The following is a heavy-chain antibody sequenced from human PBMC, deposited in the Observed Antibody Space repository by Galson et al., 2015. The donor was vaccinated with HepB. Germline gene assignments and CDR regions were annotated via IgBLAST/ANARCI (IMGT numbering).Heavy chain of an antibody. D-gene: IGHD2-2*01. CDR2: ISAYNGNT. CDR3: ARGGGYCSSTSCPTLDY. V-gene: IGHV1-18*04. J-gene: IGHJ4*02. Sequence: SVKVSCKASGYTFTGYYMHWVRQAPGQGLEWMGWISAYNGNTNYAQKLQGRVTMTTDTSTSTAYMELRSLRSDDTAVYYCARGGGYCSSTSCPTLDYWGQGTLVTVSS. CDR1: GYTFTGYY.